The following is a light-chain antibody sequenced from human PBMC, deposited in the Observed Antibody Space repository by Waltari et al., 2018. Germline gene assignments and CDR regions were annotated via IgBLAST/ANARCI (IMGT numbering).Light chain of an antibody. Sequence: DIQMTQSPSSLSASVGDRVTITCRASQSISTFLNWYQQKPGKAPKVLIYGASSLQSGVPSRFSGSGSGTDFTLTIIGLQPEDFATYYCQQSYNMPRTFGQGTKLEIK. J-gene: IGKJ2*02. CDR1: QSISTF. CDR3: QQSYNMPRT. V-gene: IGKV1-39*01. CDR2: GAS.